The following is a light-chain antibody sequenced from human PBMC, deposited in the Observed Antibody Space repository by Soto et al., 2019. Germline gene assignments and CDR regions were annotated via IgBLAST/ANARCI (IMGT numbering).Light chain of an antibody. CDR1: HSIASY. Sequence: DIQVTQSPSSLSASVGDRVTITCRANHSIASYLNWFQQKPGKAPSLLIYAASTLHTGVPSRFSGSGSGTIFTLTISSLQPEDFATYYCQQSSTTPLFTFGPGTKVEIK. J-gene: IGKJ3*01. CDR2: AAS. CDR3: QQSSTTPLFT. V-gene: IGKV1-39*01.